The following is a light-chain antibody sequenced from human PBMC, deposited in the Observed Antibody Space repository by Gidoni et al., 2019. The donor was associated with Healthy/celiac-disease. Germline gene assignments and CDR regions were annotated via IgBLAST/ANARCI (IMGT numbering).Light chain of an antibody. Sequence: ELVLTQSPATLSLSPGERATLSCRASQSVSSYLAWYQQQPGQAPRLLIYDASNRATGIPARFSGSGAGTDFTLTISSLEPEDFAVYYCQQRSNWPQWTFGQGTKVEIK. V-gene: IGKV3-11*01. J-gene: IGKJ1*01. CDR1: QSVSSY. CDR3: QQRSNWPQWT. CDR2: DAS.